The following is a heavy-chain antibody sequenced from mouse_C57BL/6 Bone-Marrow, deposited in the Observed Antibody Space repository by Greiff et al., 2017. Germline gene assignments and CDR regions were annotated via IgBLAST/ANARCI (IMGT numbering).Heavy chain of an antibody. V-gene: IGHV3-8*01. CDR3: AREGVVAKGYFDV. D-gene: IGHD1-1*01. J-gene: IGHJ1*03. Sequence: EVKVVESGPGLAKPSQTLSLTCSVTGYSIPSDYWNWIRKFPGNKLEYMGYISYSGSTYYNPSLKSRISITRDTSKNQYYLQLNSVTTEDTATYYCAREGVVAKGYFDVWGTGTTVTVSS. CDR1: GYSIPSDY. CDR2: ISYSGST.